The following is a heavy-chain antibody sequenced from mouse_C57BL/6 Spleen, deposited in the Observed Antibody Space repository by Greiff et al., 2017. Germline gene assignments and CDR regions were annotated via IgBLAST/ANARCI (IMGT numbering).Heavy chain of an antibody. CDR2: IYPRSGNT. CDR3: ARWEVSQFITTVVATGDYAMDY. CDR1: GYTFTSYG. J-gene: IGHJ4*01. D-gene: IGHD1-1*01. V-gene: IGHV1-81*01. Sequence: QVQLKQSGAELARPGASVKLSCKASGYTFTSYGISWVKQRTGQGLEWIGEIYPRSGNTYYNEKFKGKATLTADKSSSTAYMELRSLTSEDSAVYFCARWEVSQFITTVVATGDYAMDYWGQGTSVTVAS.